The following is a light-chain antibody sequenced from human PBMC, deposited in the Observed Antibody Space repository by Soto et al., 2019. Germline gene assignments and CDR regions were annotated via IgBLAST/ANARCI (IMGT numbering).Light chain of an antibody. Sequence: QSVLTQPPSASGTPGQRVTISCSGSSSNIGSNYVYWYQQLPGTVPQLLIYRNNKRPSGIPDRFSGSKSGTSASLAISGLRSEDEADYYCAAWDDSLSGVVFGGGTQLTVL. CDR2: RNN. J-gene: IGLJ2*01. CDR3: AAWDDSLSGVV. V-gene: IGLV1-47*01. CDR1: SSNIGSNY.